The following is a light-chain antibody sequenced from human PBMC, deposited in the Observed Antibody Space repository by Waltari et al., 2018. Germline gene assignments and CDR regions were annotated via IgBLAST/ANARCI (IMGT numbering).Light chain of an antibody. CDR2: WAS. Sequence: DIVMTQSPDSLAVSLGERVPIHCKSSQSVLYSSSSQNYLAWYQQKPGQPPKLLITWASTRESGVPDRFSGSGSGTDFTLTISSLQAEDVAVYFCQQYYGIPTFGQGTKVEIK. CDR3: QQYYGIPT. V-gene: IGKV4-1*01. J-gene: IGKJ1*01. CDR1: QSVLYSSSSQNY.